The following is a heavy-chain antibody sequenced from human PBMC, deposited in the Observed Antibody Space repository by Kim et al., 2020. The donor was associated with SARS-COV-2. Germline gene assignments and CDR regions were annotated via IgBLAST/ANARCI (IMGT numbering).Heavy chain of an antibody. V-gene: IGHV3-33*01. J-gene: IGHJ6*02. Sequence: GGSLRLSCAASGFTFSSYGMHWVRQAPGKGLEWVAVIWYDGSNKYYADSVKGRFTISRDNSKNTLYLQMNSLRAEDTAVYYCARDTPHSSSWYGVRSISDYYYYYGMDVWGQGTTVTVSS. CDR2: IWYDGSNK. CDR3: ARDTPHSSSWYGVRSISDYYYYYGMDV. CDR1: GFTFSSYG. D-gene: IGHD6-13*01.